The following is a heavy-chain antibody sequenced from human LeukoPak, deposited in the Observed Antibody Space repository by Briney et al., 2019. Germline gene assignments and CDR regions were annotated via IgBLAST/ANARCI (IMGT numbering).Heavy chain of an antibody. CDR1: GFTFGDYA. CDR2: IRSKAYGGTT. V-gene: IGHV3-49*04. CDR3: TRLGIAAAGTYYFDY. Sequence: PGRSPRLSCTASGFTFGDYAMSWVRQAPGKGLEWVGFIRSKAYGGTTEYAASVKGRFTISRDDSKSIAYLQMNSLKTEDTAVYYCTRLGIAAAGTYYFDYWGQGTLVTVSS. D-gene: IGHD6-13*01. J-gene: IGHJ4*02.